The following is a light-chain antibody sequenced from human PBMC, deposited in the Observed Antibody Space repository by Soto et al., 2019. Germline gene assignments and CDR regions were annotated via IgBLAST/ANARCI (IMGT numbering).Light chain of an antibody. V-gene: IGKV3-11*01. CDR1: QYVGTR. Sequence: EIVLTQSPATLSSSPGETATLSCRASQYVGTRLAWYQHKPGQAPRLLIYYTSNRATGIPARFSGSGSGTDFTLTINSLAPEDFAIYCCHQRQSWPRTFGQGTKVDIK. CDR2: YTS. J-gene: IGKJ1*01. CDR3: HQRQSWPRT.